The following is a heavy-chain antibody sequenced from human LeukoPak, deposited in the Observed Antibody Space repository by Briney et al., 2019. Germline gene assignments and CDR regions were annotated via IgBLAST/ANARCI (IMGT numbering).Heavy chain of an antibody. V-gene: IGHV3-7*01. CDR2: INPDGNKK. D-gene: IGHD5-18*01. CDR3: ARDLAYSRLDY. CDR1: GLTFSSLW. Sequence: GGSLRLSCAVSGLTFSSLWMDWVRQAPGKGLEWVASINPDGNKKYSADSVKGRFTISRDNAENSLYLQMNSLRVEDTAFYYCARDLAYSRLDYWGQGMLVTVSS. J-gene: IGHJ4*02.